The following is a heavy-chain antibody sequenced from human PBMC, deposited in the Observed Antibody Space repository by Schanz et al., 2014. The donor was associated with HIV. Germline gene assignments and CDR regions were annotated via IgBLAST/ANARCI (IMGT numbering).Heavy chain of an antibody. CDR2: IPYDGSIK. Sequence: QVPLVDSGGGVVQPGRSLRLSCAVSGFTFSNYAMHWVRQAPGKGLEGGPEIPYDGSIKAYADSVKGRFAISRDNSKNTVYLQMNSLRGEDSAVYYCAKVGRIYSTTWIDHWGQGTLVTVSS. CDR1: GFTFSNYA. CDR3: AKVGRIYSTTWIDH. V-gene: IGHV3-30*09. J-gene: IGHJ4*02. D-gene: IGHD6-13*01.